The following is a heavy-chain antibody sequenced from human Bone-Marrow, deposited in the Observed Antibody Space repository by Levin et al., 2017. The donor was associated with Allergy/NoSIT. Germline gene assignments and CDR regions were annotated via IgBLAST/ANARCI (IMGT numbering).Heavy chain of an antibody. CDR2: INPTSGCT. D-gene: IGHD3-10*01. Sequence: GESLKISCKASGYTFTGYYMHWVRQAPGHGLEWMGWINPTSGCTNYAQNFQGRVTMTRDTSISTAYMELSRLSSDDTAGSFCARGFGDFDYWGQGTLVTVSA. CDR3: ARGFGDFDY. V-gene: IGHV1-2*02. CDR1: GYTFTGYY. J-gene: IGHJ4*02.